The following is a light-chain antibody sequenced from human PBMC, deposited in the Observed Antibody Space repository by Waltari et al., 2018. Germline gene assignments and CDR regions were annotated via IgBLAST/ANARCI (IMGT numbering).Light chain of an antibody. CDR1: RRVGFN. V-gene: IGKV3-15*01. CDR3: HQYSTWPPAT. CDR2: EAS. Sequence: AGRRVGFNLARYQQRPGRAPRLLIYEASKWPTGIPARFSAAGSGTEFTLTIISLQSEASAIYDCHQYSTWPPATFGQGTKLDI. J-gene: IGKJ2*01.